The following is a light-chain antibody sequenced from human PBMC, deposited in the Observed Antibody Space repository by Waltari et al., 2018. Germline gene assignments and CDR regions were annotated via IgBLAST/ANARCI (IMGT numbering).Light chain of an antibody. J-gene: IGLJ2*01. V-gene: IGLV3-21*03. CDR1: NIGSKS. CDR2: DDS. CDR3: QVWDTSSNLHVV. Sequence: SYVLTQPPSVSVAPGKTARITCGGNNIGSKSVHWYKQKPGQAPVLVVYDDSDRPSGIPERFSGSNSGNTATLTISRVEAGDEADYYCQVWDTSSNLHVVFGGGAKLTVL.